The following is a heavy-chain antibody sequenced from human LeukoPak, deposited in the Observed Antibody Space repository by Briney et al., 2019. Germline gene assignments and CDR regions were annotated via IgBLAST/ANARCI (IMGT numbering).Heavy chain of an antibody. J-gene: IGHJ4*02. Sequence: GGSLRLSCAASGFTFSSYGMHWVRQAPGKGLEWVAVIWYDRSNKYYADSVKGRFTISRDNSKNTLYLQMNSLRAEDTAVYYCARVAILTGTYFDYWGQGILVTVSS. V-gene: IGHV3-33*01. CDR2: IWYDRSNK. CDR1: GFTFSSYG. CDR3: ARVAILTGTYFDY. D-gene: IGHD3-9*01.